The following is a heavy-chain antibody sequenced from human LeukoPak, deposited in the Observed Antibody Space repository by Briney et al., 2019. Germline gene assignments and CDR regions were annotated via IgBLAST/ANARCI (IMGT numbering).Heavy chain of an antibody. CDR3: ARDSLSSTSFNWFDP. Sequence: ASVKVSCKASGYTFTGYYMHWVRQALGQGLEWMGWINPNSGGTNYAQKFQGRVTMTRDTSISTAYMELSRLRSDDTAVYYCARDSLSSTSFNWFDPWGQGTLVTVSS. J-gene: IGHJ5*02. V-gene: IGHV1-2*02. CDR2: INPNSGGT. CDR1: GYTFTGYY. D-gene: IGHD2-2*01.